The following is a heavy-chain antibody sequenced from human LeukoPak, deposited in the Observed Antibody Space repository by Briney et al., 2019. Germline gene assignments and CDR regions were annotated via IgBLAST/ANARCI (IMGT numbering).Heavy chain of an antibody. CDR3: ARGRDAYKTGF. J-gene: IGHJ4*02. V-gene: IGHV4-59*01. Sequence: PSETLSLTCTVSGGSISTYYWSWIRQPPRKGLEWIGYIYYTGSTNSNLSLRTRVTISVDTSKNQFSLKLSSVTAADTAVYYCARGRDAYKTGFWGQGTLVTVSS. CDR1: GGSISTYY. D-gene: IGHD5-24*01. CDR2: IYYTGST.